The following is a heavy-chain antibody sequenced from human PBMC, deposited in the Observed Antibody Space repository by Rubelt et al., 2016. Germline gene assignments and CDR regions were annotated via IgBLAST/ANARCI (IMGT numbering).Heavy chain of an antibody. V-gene: IGHV1-46*01. CDR1: GYTFTGYY. CDR2: INPSGGST. CDR3: ARSFGWGFDY. J-gene: IGHJ4*02. D-gene: IGHD7-27*01. Sequence: QVQLVQSGAEVKKPGASVKVSCKASGYTFTGYYMHWVRQAPGQGLEWMGIINPSGGSTSYAHKFQGGVSMTRDTSTSPDYMELSSLRSKDTAVYYCARSFGWGFDYWGQGTLVTVSS.